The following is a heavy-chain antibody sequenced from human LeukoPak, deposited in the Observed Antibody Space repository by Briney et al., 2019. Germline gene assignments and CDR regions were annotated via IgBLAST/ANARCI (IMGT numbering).Heavy chain of an antibody. J-gene: IGHJ4*02. CDR3: ARDALVDASGDY. D-gene: IGHD6-6*01. Sequence: ASVKVSCKASGYTFTSYDINWVRQATGQGLEWMGWMNPNSGNTGYAQKFQGRVTMTRNTSISTAYMELSRLRSDDTAVYYCARDALVDASGDYWGQGTLVTVSS. CDR2: MNPNSGNT. CDR1: GYTFTSYD. V-gene: IGHV1-8*01.